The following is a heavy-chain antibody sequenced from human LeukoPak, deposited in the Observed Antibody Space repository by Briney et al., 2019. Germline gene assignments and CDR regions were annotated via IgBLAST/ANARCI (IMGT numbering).Heavy chain of an antibody. J-gene: IGHJ4*02. CDR2: IKSKTNGGTT. CDR1: GFTFNNAW. CDR3: TTCLLAYSFDY. V-gene: IGHV3-15*01. D-gene: IGHD2-15*01. Sequence: GWSLRLSCAASGFTFNNAWMSWVRQAPGKGLEWVGRIKSKTNGGTTDYAAPVKGGFTISRDDSKNTLYLQMNSLKTEDTAVYYCTTCLLAYSFDYWGQGTLVTVSS.